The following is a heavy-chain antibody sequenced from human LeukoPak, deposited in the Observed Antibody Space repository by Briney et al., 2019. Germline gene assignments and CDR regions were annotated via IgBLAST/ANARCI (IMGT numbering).Heavy chain of an antibody. Sequence: GESLKISCKGSGYSFTSYWIGWVRQAPGQGLEWMGWINTNTGNPTYAQGFTGRFVFSLDTSVSTAYLQISSLKADDTAVYYCARANLWFGELGWIDPWGQGTQVTVSS. CDR3: ARANLWFGELGWIDP. CDR2: INTNTGNP. J-gene: IGHJ5*02. D-gene: IGHD3-10*01. CDR1: GYSFTSYW. V-gene: IGHV7-4-1*02.